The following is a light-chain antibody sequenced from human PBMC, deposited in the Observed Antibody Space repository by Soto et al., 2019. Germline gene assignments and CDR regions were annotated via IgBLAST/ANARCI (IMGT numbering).Light chain of an antibody. CDR3: QQYNSYRA. CDR1: QSISSW. Sequence: DIQMTQSPSTLSASVGDRVTITCRAGQSISSWLAWYQQKPGKAPKLLIYKTSSLESGVPSRFSGSGSGTEFTLTISSLQPDDSATYYCQQYNSYRAFGQGTKVDIK. V-gene: IGKV1-5*03. J-gene: IGKJ1*01. CDR2: KTS.